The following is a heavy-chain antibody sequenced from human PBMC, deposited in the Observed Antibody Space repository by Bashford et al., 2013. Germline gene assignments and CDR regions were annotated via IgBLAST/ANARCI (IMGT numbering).Heavy chain of an antibody. CDR3: AREGPITTTIVVS. CDR2: INYSGST. D-gene: IGHD3-22*01. Sequence: SETLSLTCTVSGGSVSSSNYYWGWIRQTPGKGLEWIGSINYSGSTYYNPSLKSRVTMSLDTSKNQFSLKLNSMTAADTAVYYCAREGPITTTIVVSRGQGTLVTVSS. V-gene: IGHV4-39*07. CDR1: GGSVSSSNYY. J-gene: IGHJ1*01.